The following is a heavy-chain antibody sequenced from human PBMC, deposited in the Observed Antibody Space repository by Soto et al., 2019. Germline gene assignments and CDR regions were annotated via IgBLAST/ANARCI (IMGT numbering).Heavy chain of an antibody. D-gene: IGHD3-22*01. CDR2: LYYGGT. CDR3: VRELGLTARTDDKYYYYALDV. J-gene: IGHJ6*02. V-gene: IGHV4-61*01. CDR1: GVSVSNRTHY. Sequence: PSETLSLTCEVSGVSVSNRTHYWTWIRQPPGKGLEWIGFLYYGGTNYNPSLKSRLTIALDTSKNLISLNLSSVTAADTAVYYCVRELGLTARTDDKYYYYALDVCGQGTTLTV.